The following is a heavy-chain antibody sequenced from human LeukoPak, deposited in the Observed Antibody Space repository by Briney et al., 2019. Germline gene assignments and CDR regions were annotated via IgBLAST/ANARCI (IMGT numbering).Heavy chain of an antibody. Sequence: GASVKVSCKASGYTFTGYYMHWVRQAPGQGLEWMGQINPNSGGTNYAQKFQGRVTMTRDTSISTAYMELSRLRSDDTAVYYCARYRAVAGTYYYGMDVWGQGTTVTVSS. V-gene: IGHV1-2*06. CDR1: GYTFTGYY. D-gene: IGHD6-19*01. J-gene: IGHJ6*02. CDR2: INPNSGGT. CDR3: ARYRAVAGTYYYGMDV.